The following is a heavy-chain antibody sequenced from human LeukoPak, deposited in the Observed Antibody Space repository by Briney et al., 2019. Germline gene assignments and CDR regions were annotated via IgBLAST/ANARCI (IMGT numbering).Heavy chain of an antibody. CDR3: AKDRGRRGFFGGVIIDY. V-gene: IGHV3-30*18. CDR2: ISYDGSNK. J-gene: IGHJ4*02. CDR1: GFTFSSYG. D-gene: IGHD3-16*02. Sequence: SGGSLRLSCAASGFTFSSYGMHWVRQAPGKGLEWVAVISYDGSNKYYADSVKGRFTISRDNSKNTLYLQMNSLRAEDTAVYYCAKDRGRRGFFGGVIIDYWGQGTLVTVSS.